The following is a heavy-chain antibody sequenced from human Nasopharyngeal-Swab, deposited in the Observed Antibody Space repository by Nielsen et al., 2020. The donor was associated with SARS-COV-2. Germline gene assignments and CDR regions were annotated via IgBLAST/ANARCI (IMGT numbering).Heavy chain of an antibody. CDR1: GDSISSSSYY. CDR2: IYYSGST. Sequence: SETLSLTCSVSGDSISSSSYYWGWIRQPPGKGLEWIGTIYYSGSTYYNPSLKSRVTISVDTSKNQFSLKLSSVTAADTAVYYCARHRRDITIFGVVIFGVVDYWGQGTLVTVSS. V-gene: IGHV4-39*01. D-gene: IGHD3-3*01. CDR3: ARHRRDITIFGVVIFGVVDY. J-gene: IGHJ4*02.